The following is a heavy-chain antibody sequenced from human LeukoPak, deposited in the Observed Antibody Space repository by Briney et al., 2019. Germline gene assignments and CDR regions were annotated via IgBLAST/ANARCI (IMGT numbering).Heavy chain of an antibody. CDR2: INTETGNP. J-gene: IGHJ6*02. Sequence: ASVKVSCKASGYIFTNYGVDWVRQAPGQGLEWIGWINTETGNPTYAQGFTGRFVFSLDTSVSAAYLQISGLQAEDTAVYYCARKVRGVYGMDVWGQGTTVTVSS. V-gene: IGHV7-4-1*02. CDR1: GYIFTNYG. CDR3: ARKVRGVYGMDV. D-gene: IGHD3-10*01.